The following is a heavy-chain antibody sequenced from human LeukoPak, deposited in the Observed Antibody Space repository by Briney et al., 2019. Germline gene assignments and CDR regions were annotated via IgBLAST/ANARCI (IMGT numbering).Heavy chain of an antibody. J-gene: IGHJ4*02. D-gene: IGHD1-26*01. CDR2: IYYSGST. CDR3: ARHGGSYRHLDY. CDR1: GGSISSYY. V-gene: IGHV4-59*08. Sequence: SETLSLTCTVSGGSISSYYWSWIRQPPGKGLEWIGYIYYSGSTNYNPSLKSRVTISVDTSKNQFSLKLSSVTAAGTAVYYCARHGGSYRHLDYWGQGTLVTVSS.